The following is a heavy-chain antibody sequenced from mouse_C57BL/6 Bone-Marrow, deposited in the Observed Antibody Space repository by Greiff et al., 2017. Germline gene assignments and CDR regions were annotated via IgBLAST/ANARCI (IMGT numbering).Heavy chain of an antibody. CDR1: GFTFSSYT. J-gene: IGHJ2*01. CDR3: ARHAWGKNYFVC. Sequence: EVQLVESGGGLVKPGGSLKLSCAASGFTFSSYTMSWVRQTPEKRLEWVATISGGGGNTYYPDSVKGRFTLSRDNAKNTLYLQMSSLRSEDTALYYCARHAWGKNYFVCWGHSTTRTVCS. V-gene: IGHV5-9*01. CDR2: ISGGGGNT.